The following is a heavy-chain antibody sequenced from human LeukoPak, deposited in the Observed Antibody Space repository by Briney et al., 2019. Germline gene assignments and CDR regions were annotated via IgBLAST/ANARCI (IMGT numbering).Heavy chain of an antibody. D-gene: IGHD3-9*01. CDR2: IKQDGSEK. CDR3: ARVADILTGPGAFDI. V-gene: IGHV3-7*03. J-gene: IGHJ3*02. Sequence: GGSLRLSCATSGFTFDSYWMSWLRQAPGKGLEWVANIKQDGSEKFYVDSVKGRFTISRDNAKNSLYLQMNSLRAEDTAVYYCARVADILTGPGAFDIWGQGTMVTVSS. CDR1: GFTFDSYW.